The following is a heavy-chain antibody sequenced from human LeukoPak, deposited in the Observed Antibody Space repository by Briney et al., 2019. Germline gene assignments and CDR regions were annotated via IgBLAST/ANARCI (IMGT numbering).Heavy chain of an antibody. Sequence: GGSLRLSCAASGFTFSSYAMSWVRQAPGKGLEWVSAIGGSGGSTYYADSVKGRFTISRDNSKNTLYLQMNSLRAEDTAVYYCAKDPREVGATNFDYWGQGTLVTVSS. D-gene: IGHD1-26*01. J-gene: IGHJ4*02. CDR1: GFTFSSYA. CDR3: AKDPREVGATNFDY. V-gene: IGHV3-23*01. CDR2: IGGSGGST.